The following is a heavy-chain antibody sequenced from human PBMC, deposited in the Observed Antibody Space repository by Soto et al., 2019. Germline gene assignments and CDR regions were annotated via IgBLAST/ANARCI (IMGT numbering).Heavy chain of an antibody. CDR2: IKPDGSET. D-gene: IGHD6-13*01. Sequence: GGSLRLSCAASGLTFSGHWMTWVRQTPGEGLQWVAAIKPDGSETFYVDSVKGRFTISRDNARNSLFLQMDSLRAEDTAVYYCARGAVAGAGIPTYYFDYWGQGTLVTVSS. CDR1: GLTFSGHW. J-gene: IGHJ4*02. V-gene: IGHV3-7*03. CDR3: ARGAVAGAGIPTYYFDY.